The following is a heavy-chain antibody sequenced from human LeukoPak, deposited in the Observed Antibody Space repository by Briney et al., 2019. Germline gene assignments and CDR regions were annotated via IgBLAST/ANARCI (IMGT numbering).Heavy chain of an antibody. CDR3: AVSSGSGDILTGNPGDY. J-gene: IGHJ4*02. Sequence: PSETLSLTCAVSGGSISSSNWWSWVRQPPGKGLEWIGEIYHSGSTNYNPSLKSRVTISVDKSKNQFSLKLSSVTAAGTAVYYCAVSSGSGDILTGNPGDYWGQGTLVTVSS. V-gene: IGHV4-4*02. D-gene: IGHD3-9*01. CDR1: GGSISSSNW. CDR2: IYHSGST.